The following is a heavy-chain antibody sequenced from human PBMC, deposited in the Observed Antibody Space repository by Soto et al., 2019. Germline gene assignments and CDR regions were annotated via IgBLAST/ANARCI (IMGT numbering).Heavy chain of an antibody. J-gene: IGHJ4*02. CDR3: ARDGSGWSID. CDR1: GFTFSTYT. V-gene: IGHV3-21*03. Sequence: PGGSLRLSCSASGFTFSTYTMNWVRQAPGRGLEWVSNIDRFGSYSWYVDSAQGRFTISRDNAKNSLYLQMNSLRAEDTAVYYCARDGSGWSIDWGLGTLVTLSS. D-gene: IGHD6-19*01. CDR2: IDRFGSYS.